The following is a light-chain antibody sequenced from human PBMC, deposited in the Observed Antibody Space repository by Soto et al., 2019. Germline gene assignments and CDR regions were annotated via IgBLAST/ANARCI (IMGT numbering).Light chain of an antibody. CDR3: QQYGSSPWT. CDR2: AAS. CDR1: QSVSSCC. V-gene: IGKV3-20*01. J-gene: IGKJ1*01. Sequence: EIVLTQSPATLSLSPGERATLSCRASQSVSSCCLAWYQQRPGQAPRPLIYAASSRAPGMPDRFSGSGSGTDFTLTISRLEPEDFAVYYCQQYGSSPWTFGQGTKVDIK.